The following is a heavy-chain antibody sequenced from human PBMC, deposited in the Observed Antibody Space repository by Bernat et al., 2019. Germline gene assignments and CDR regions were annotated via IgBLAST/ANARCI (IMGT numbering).Heavy chain of an antibody. V-gene: IGHV3-23*04. CDR3: AKDFSLIYGYMARY. D-gene: IGHD1-1*01. CDR1: GFTFSSYA. J-gene: IGHJ4*02. Sequence: EVQLVESGGGLVQPGGSLRLSCAASGFTFSSYAMSWVRQAPSKGLEWVSAFSGSGGSTYYADSVKGRFTISRDNSKNTLYLQMNSLRAEDTAVYYCAKDFSLIYGYMARYWGQGTLDTVSS. CDR2: FSGSGGST.